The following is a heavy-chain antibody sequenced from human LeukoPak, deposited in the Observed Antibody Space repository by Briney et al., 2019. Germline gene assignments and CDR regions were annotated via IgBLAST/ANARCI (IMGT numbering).Heavy chain of an antibody. J-gene: IGHJ4*02. CDR2: ISGNNGNT. V-gene: IGHV1-18*01. CDR1: GYTFTSYG. Sequence: AASVKVSCKASGYTFTSYGISWVRQAPGQGLEWMGWISGNNGNTYYTQNLQGRVTMTTDTPTSTAYMELRSLRSDDTAVYYCARVDILTGYYFFDYWGQGTLVTVPS. D-gene: IGHD3-9*01. CDR3: ARVDILTGYYFFDY.